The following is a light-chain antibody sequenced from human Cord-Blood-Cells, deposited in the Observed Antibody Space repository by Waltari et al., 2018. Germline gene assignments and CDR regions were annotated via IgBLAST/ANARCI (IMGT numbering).Light chain of an antibody. V-gene: IGLV2-14*01. J-gene: IGLJ1*01. CDR3: SSYTSSSTLV. Sequence: QSALTQPASVSWSPGQSITIPCPGTRSDVGGYNYVSWYQQHPGKAPKLMIYEVSNRPSGVSNRFSGSKSGNTASLTISGLQAEDEADYYCSSYTSSSTLVFGTGTKVTVL. CDR1: RSDVGGYNY. CDR2: EVS.